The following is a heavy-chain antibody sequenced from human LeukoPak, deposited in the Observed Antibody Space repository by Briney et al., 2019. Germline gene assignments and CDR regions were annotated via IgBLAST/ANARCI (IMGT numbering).Heavy chain of an antibody. D-gene: IGHD3-10*01. CDR2: ISGSGGST. J-gene: IGHJ5*02. V-gene: IGHV3-23*01. CDR1: GLTFSSYA. Sequence: GGSLRLSCAASGLTFSSYAMSWVRQAPGKGLEWVSAISGSGGSTYYADSVKGRFTISRDNSKNTLYLQMNSLRAEDTAVYYCASLGITMVRGVSTFDPWGQGTLVTVSS. CDR3: ASLGITMVRGVSTFDP.